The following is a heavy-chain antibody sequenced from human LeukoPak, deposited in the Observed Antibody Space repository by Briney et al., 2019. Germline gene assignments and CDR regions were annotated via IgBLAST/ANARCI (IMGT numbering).Heavy chain of an antibody. CDR2: ISGSGSDM. V-gene: IGHV3-11*04. CDR1: GFGFSDSY. D-gene: IGHD3-9*01. J-gene: IGHJ4*02. Sequence: KAGGSLRLSCVVSGFGFSDSYMTWIRQTPGKGLEWLAYISGSGSDMYYADSVKGRFTISRDNAKNSLYLQMNSLRAEDTAVYYCARAARYYDILTGYSAPDYWGQGTLVTVSS. CDR3: ARAARYYDILTGYSAPDY.